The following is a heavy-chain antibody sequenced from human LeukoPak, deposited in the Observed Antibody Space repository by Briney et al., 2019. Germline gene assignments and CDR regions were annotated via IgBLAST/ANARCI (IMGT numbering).Heavy chain of an antibody. CDR2: IYYSGST. V-gene: IGHV4-59*01. Sequence: SETLSLTCTVSGGSISSYYWSWIRQPPGKGLEWIGYIYYSGSTNYNPSPKSRVTISVDTSKNQFSLKLSSVTAADTAVYYCARGVSIPSGSYFPFDYWGQGTLVTVSS. J-gene: IGHJ4*02. D-gene: IGHD3-10*01. CDR3: ARGVSIPSGSYFPFDY. CDR1: GGSISSYY.